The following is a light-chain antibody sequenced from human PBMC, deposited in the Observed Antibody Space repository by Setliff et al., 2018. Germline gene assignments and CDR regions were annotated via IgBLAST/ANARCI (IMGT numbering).Light chain of an antibody. CDR1: SSDVGGYNY. Sequence: QSALTQPPSASGSPGQSVTISCTGTSSDVGGYNYVSWYQQHPGKAPKLMIYEVSKRPSGVPDRFSGSKSGTSASLAITGLQAEDEADYYCQSYDISLGGSVVFGGGTKVTVL. CDR3: QSYDISLGGSVV. J-gene: IGLJ2*01. CDR2: EVS. V-gene: IGLV2-8*01.